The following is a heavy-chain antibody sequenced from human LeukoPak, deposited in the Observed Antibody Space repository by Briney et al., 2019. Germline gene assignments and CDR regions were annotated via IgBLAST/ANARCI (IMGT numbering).Heavy chain of an antibody. Sequence: SETLSLTCTVSGGSISSYYWSWLRQPPGKGLEWIGYIYYSGSTNYNPSLKSRVTISVDTSKNQFSLKLSSVTAADTAVYYCARAGERYSSGWYNYWGQGTLVTVSS. CDR3: ARAGERYSSGWYNY. J-gene: IGHJ4*02. D-gene: IGHD6-19*01. CDR1: GGSISSYY. V-gene: IGHV4-59*08. CDR2: IYYSGST.